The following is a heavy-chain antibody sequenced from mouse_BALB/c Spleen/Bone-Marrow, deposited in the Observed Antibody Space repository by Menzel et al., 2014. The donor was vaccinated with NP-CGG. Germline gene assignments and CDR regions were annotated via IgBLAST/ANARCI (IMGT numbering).Heavy chain of an antibody. CDR1: GFSLTSYG. CDR3: ARDENYYGNYGTMDY. V-gene: IGHV2-9*02. CDR2: IWAGGST. Sequence: VMLVESGPGLVAPSQSLSITCTVSGFSLTSYGVHWVRRPPGKGLEWLGVIWAGGSTNYNSALMSRLSISKDSSKSQVFLKMNSLQTDDTAMYYCARDENYYGNYGTMDYWGQGTSVTVSS. D-gene: IGHD2-1*01. J-gene: IGHJ4*01.